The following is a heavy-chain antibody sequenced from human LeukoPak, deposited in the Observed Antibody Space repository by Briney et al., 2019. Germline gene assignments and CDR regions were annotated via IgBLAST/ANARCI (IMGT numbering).Heavy chain of an antibody. CDR3: ARNYCSSTSCYDFFCDY. J-gene: IGHJ4*02. CDR2: IYYSGST. V-gene: IGHV4-39*07. Sequence: PSETLSLTCTVSGGSLSSSSYYWGWIRQPPGKGLEWRGSIYYSGSTYYNPSRKSRVTISVDTSKNQFSLKLSSVTAADTAVYYCARNYCSSTSCYDFFCDYWGQGTLVTVSS. CDR1: GGSLSSSSYY. D-gene: IGHD2-2*01.